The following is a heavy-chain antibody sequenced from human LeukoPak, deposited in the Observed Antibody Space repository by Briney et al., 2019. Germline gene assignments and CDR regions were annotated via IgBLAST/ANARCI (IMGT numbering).Heavy chain of an antibody. CDR2: LSGSSENT. CDR3: AREKGYFGSPDYFDN. CDR1: GFSFNHHA. V-gene: IGHV3-23*01. Sequence: PGGSLRLSCVASGFSFNHHAMSWVRQAPGRGLEWVSTLSGSSENTFSADSVKGRFTISRDNSKNTLYLQMSSLSAEDTAIYYCAREKGYFGSPDYFDNWGQGTLVTVSS. D-gene: IGHD2/OR15-2a*01. J-gene: IGHJ4*02.